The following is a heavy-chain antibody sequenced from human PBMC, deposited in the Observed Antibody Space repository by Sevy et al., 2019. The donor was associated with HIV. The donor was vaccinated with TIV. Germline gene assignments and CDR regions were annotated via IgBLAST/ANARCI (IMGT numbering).Heavy chain of an antibody. V-gene: IGHV1-18*01. Sequence: ASVKVSCKASGYTFTSYGISWVRQAPGQGLEWMGWISAYNGNTNYAQKLQGRVTMTTDTSTSTANMELRSLRSDDTAVYYCARSVEYDSSGYYYVLPYFDYWGQGTLVTVSS. D-gene: IGHD3-22*01. CDR1: GYTFTSYG. CDR3: ARSVEYDSSGYYYVLPYFDY. J-gene: IGHJ4*02. CDR2: ISAYNGNT.